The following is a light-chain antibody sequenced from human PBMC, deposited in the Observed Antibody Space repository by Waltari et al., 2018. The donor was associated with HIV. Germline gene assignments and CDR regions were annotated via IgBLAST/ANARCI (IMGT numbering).Light chain of an antibody. V-gene: IGLV1-40*01. Sequence: QSVLTQPPSVSGAPGQRVTISCTGSSSNIAAGYHVHWYQQLPGTAPKLLIYGNSNRPSGVPDRFSGSKSGTSASLAITGLQAEDEADYYCQSHDSSLSGYVFGTGTKVTVL. CDR2: GNS. CDR3: QSHDSSLSGYV. CDR1: SSNIAAGYH. J-gene: IGLJ1*01.